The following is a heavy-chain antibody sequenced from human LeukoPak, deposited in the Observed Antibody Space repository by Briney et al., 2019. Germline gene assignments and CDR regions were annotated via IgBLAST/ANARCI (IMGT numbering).Heavy chain of an antibody. CDR1: GFTFSTCG. Sequence: GGSLRLSCAASGFTFSTCGMHWVRQAPGKGLEWVAFINDGGIKKDYADSVKGRVTISRDTSKNILYLQMNSLRFEDTAVYYCVKDFHNSWTFDYWGQGTLVTASS. J-gene: IGHJ4*02. CDR3: VKDFHNSWTFDY. D-gene: IGHD6-13*01. CDR2: INDGGIKK. V-gene: IGHV3-30*02.